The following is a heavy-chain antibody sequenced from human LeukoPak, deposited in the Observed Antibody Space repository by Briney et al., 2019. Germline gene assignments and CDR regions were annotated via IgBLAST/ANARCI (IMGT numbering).Heavy chain of an antibody. CDR1: GYSFTTYW. CDR3: ARHAIYSDSSSAFDI. Sequence: GESLKISCKASGYSFTTYWIGWVRQMPGKGLEWMGIIYPGDSDTRYSPSFQGQVTISADKSISTAYLQWSSLKASDTAMYYCARHAIYSDSSSAFDIWGQGTMVIVSS. CDR2: IYPGDSDT. V-gene: IGHV5-51*01. J-gene: IGHJ3*02. D-gene: IGHD6-6*01.